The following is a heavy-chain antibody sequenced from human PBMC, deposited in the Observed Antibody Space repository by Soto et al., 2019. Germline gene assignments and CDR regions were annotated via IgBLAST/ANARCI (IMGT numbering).Heavy chain of an antibody. J-gene: IGHJ4*02. V-gene: IGHV3-30-3*01. CDR3: ARGGYSGPISDCGSFDY. CDR2: ISYDGSNK. Sequence: GGSLRLSCAASGFTFSSYAMHWVRQAPGKGLEWVAVISYDGSNKYYADSVKGRFTISRDNSKNTLYLQMNSLRAEDTAVYYCARGGYSGPISDCGSFDYWGQGTLVTVSS. D-gene: IGHD2-15*01. CDR1: GFTFSSYA.